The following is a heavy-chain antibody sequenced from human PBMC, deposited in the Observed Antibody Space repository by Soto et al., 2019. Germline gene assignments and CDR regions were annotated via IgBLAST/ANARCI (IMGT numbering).Heavy chain of an antibody. D-gene: IGHD3-3*01. CDR2: IWYDGSNK. CDR3: ARDLPYYGFCSGYFASPHGAAFDI. V-gene: IGHV3-33*01. J-gene: IGHJ3*02. CDR1: GFTFSSYG. Sequence: GSLRLSCAASGFTFSSYGMHWVRQAPGKGPEWVAVIWYDGSNKYYADSVKGRFTISRDNSKNTLYLQMNSLRAEDTAVYYCARDLPYYGFCSGYFASPHGAAFDIWGQGTMVTVSS.